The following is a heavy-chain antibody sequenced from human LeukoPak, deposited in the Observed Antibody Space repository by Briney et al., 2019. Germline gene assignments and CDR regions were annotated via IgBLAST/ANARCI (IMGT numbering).Heavy chain of an antibody. CDR1: GFTFSNYW. V-gene: IGHV3-74*01. J-gene: IGHJ3*02. Sequence: QPGGSLRLSCAASGFTFSNYWMHWVRQAPGKGLVWVSRINSDGSSRNYADSVKGRFTISRDNAKNTLYLRMNSLRAEDSALYYCAKAESNSCYAPCAFDIWGQGTMVTVSS. CDR3: AKAESNSCYAPCAFDI. D-gene: IGHD2-2*01. CDR2: INSDGSSR.